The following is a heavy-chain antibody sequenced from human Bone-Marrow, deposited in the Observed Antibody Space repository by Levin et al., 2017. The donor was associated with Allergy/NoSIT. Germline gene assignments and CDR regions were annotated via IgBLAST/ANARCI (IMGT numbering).Heavy chain of an antibody. J-gene: IGHJ4*02. CDR2: ISGSGDPT. V-gene: IGHV3-23*01. CDR3: AKDQRSTLIVVVSHFDS. CDR1: GFDFRNYA. D-gene: IGHD3-22*01. Sequence: GESLKISCVASGFDFRNYAMSWVRQAPGKGLEWVSAISGSGDPTNYAESVEGRFAISRDNGKNTLYLQMDRLRVEDTAVYFCAKDQRSTLIVVVSHFDSWGQGSLVTVSS.